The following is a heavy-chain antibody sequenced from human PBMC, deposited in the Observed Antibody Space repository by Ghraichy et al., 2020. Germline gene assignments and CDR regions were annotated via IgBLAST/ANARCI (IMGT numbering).Heavy chain of an antibody. CDR2: IKQDGSEK. J-gene: IGHJ6*02. Sequence: GESLNISCAASGFTFSSYWMSWVRQAPGKGLEWVANIKQDGSEKYYVDSVKGRFTISRDNAKNSLYLQMNSLRAEDTAVYYCARELAEWLLFTVPGYYYGMDVWGQGTTVTVSS. CDR1: GFTFSSYW. V-gene: IGHV3-7*01. CDR3: ARELAEWLLFTVPGYYYGMDV. D-gene: IGHD3-3*01.